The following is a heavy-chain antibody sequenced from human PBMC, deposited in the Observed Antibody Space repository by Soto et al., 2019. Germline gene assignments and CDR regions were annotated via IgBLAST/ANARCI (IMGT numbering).Heavy chain of an antibody. V-gene: IGHV4-39*01. CDR1: GGSISSSSYY. CDR2: IYYSGST. Sequence: SETLSLTCTVSGGSISSSSYYWGWIRQPPGKGLEWIGSIYYSGSTYYNPSLKSRVTISVDTSKNQFSLKLSSVTAADTAVYYCARRIAARPDTLFDYWGQGTLVTVSS. D-gene: IGHD6-6*01. CDR3: ARRIAARPDTLFDY. J-gene: IGHJ4*02.